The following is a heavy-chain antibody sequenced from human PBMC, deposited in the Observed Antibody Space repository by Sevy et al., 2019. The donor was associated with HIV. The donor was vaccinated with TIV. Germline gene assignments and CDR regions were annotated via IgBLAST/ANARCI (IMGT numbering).Heavy chain of an antibody. CDR2: ISWNSGCI. V-gene: IGHV3-9*01. CDR3: AKGTYGDYEQYYNY. CDR1: GFTFDDYA. Sequence: GGSLRLSCAASGFTFDDYAMHWVRQAPGKGLEWVSGISWNSGCIGYADSVKGRFTISRDNAKNSLYLQMNSLRAEDTALYYCAKGTYGDYEQYYNYWFQGTLVTVSS. J-gene: IGHJ4*02. D-gene: IGHD4-17*01.